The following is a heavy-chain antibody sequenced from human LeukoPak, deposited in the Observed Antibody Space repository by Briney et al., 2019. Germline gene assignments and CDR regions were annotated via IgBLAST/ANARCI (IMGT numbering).Heavy chain of an antibody. D-gene: IGHD6-19*01. V-gene: IGHV1-58*01. J-gene: IGHJ4*02. CDR3: AKDVVPDSGWDLDY. CDR1: GFTFTSSA. Sequence: ASVKVSCKASGFTFTSSAVQWVRQARGQRLEWIGWIVVGSGNTNYAQKFQERVTITRDMSTSTAYMELSSLRTEDTAIYYCAKDVVPDSGWDLDYWGQGTLVTVSS. CDR2: IVVGSGNT.